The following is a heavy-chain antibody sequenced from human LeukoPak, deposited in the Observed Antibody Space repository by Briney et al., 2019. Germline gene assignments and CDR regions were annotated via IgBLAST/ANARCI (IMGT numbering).Heavy chain of an antibody. CDR2: INYSGST. CDR3: ARHTYSDYIVFNY. Sequence: PSETLSLTCTVSGGSISSYYRSWIRQPPGKGLEWIGYINYSGSTNYNPSLKSRVTISTDTSKNQFSLKLSSVTAADTAVYYCARHTYSDYIVFNYWGQGTLVTVSS. CDR1: GGSISSYY. V-gene: IGHV4-59*08. D-gene: IGHD4-11*01. J-gene: IGHJ4*02.